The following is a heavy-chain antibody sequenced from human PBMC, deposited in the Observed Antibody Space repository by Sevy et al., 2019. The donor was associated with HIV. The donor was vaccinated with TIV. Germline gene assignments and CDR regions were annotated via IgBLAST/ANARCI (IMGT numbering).Heavy chain of an antibody. J-gene: IGHJ5*02. CDR3: ARDNLAVAGRGWFDP. D-gene: IGHD6-19*01. V-gene: IGHV1-69*13. CDR1: GGTLTGYA. CDR2: IIPLLGTA. Sequence: ASVKVSSKASGGTLTGYAISWVRQAPGLGLEWMGGIIPLLGTANYAQLFQGRVTITADESTSTVYMELSSLRSEDTAVYYWARDNLAVAGRGWFDPWGPGPLVTV.